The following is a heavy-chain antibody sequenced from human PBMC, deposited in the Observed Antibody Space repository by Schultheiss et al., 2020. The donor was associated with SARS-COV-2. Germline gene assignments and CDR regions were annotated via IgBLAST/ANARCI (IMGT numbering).Heavy chain of an antibody. J-gene: IGHJ4*02. CDR1: GFTFSSYS. CDR2: ISSSSSYI. Sequence: GESLKISCAASGFTFSSYSMNWVRQAPGKGLEWVSSISSSSSYIYYADSVKGRFTISRDNAKNSLYLQMNSLRAEDTAVYFCARDLGLRTTVTYDYWGQGTLVTVSS. CDR3: ARDLGLRTTVTYDY. V-gene: IGHV3-21*01. D-gene: IGHD4-17*01.